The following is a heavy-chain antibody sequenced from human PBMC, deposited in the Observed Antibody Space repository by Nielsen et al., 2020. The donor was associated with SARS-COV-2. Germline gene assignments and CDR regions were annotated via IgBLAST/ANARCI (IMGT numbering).Heavy chain of an antibody. CDR2: ISAYNGNT. Sequence: ASVKVSCKASGYTFTSYGISWVRQAPGQGLEWMGWISAYNGNTNYAQKLQGRVTMTTDTSTSTAYMELRSLRSDDTAVYYCARDGSPYYDFLEWLAYYYYYMDVWGKGTTVTVSS. CDR1: GYTFTSYG. CDR3: ARDGSPYYDFLEWLAYYYYYMDV. D-gene: IGHD3-3*01. V-gene: IGHV1-18*01. J-gene: IGHJ6*03.